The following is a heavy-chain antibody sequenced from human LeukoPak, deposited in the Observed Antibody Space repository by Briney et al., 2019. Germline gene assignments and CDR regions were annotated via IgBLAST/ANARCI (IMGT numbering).Heavy chain of an antibody. J-gene: IGHJ6*03. CDR1: GGAISSSDYY. D-gene: IGHD5-18*01. CDR2: VYHSGST. Sequence: PSETLSLTCTVSGGAISSSDYYWGWVRQPPGKGLEWIGSVYHSGSTYDNPSLKSRVTISADTSKNQISLKLTSVTAADTAVYYCARTEESGYSYRYFGYYYYMDVWGKGTTVTVSS. CDR3: ARTEESGYSYRYFGYYYYMDV. V-gene: IGHV4-39*07.